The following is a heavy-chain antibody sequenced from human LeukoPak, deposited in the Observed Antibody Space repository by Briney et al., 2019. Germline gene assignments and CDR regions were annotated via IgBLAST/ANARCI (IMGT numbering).Heavy chain of an antibody. CDR3: ARVWSGYYRVSDAFDI. CDR2: IYYSGST. D-gene: IGHD3-3*01. Sequence: PSRTLSLTCTVSGGSISSGGYYWSWIRQPPGKGLKWIGYIYYSGSTYYNPSLKSPVTISVDTSKNQFSLKLSSVTAADTAVYYCARVWSGYYRVSDAFDIWGQGTMVTVSS. V-gene: IGHV4-31*01. J-gene: IGHJ3*02. CDR1: GGSISSGGYY.